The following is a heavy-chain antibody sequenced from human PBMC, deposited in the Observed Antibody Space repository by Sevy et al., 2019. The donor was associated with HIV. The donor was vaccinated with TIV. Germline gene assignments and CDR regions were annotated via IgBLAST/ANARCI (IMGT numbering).Heavy chain of an antibody. CDR1: GGSVSSGSYY. Sequence: SETLSLTCTVSGGSVSSGSYYWSWMRQPPGKGLEWIGYIYYSGSTNYNPSLKSRVTISVDTSKNQFSLKLSSVTAADTAVYYCARMRSGDYSYYYYYGMDVWGQGTTVTVSS. D-gene: IGHD4-17*01. V-gene: IGHV4-61*01. CDR2: IYYSGST. CDR3: ARMRSGDYSYYYYYGMDV. J-gene: IGHJ6*02.